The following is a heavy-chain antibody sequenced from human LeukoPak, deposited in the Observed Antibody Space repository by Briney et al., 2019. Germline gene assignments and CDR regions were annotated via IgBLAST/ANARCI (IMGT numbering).Heavy chain of an antibody. Sequence: GGSLRLSCAASGFIFTNYFMSWVRQAPGKGLEWVASIKHDGSEKYYVDSVRGRFTISRDNTMNSLYLQMSSLRAEDTAVYYCATDRGWRTSGYYLYYFEYWGQGPLFT. CDR3: ATDRGWRTSGYYLYYFEY. J-gene: IGHJ4*02. CDR2: IKHDGSEK. D-gene: IGHD3-3*01. V-gene: IGHV3-7*01. CDR1: GFIFTNYF.